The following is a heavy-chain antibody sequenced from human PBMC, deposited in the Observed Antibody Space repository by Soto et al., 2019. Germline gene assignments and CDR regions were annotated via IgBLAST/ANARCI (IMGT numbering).Heavy chain of an antibody. Sequence: GASVKVSCKASGYTFTSYDINWVRQATGQGLEWMGWMNPNSGNTGYAQKFQGRVTMTRNTSISTAYMELSSLRSEDTAVYYCARGLRSSSWYSDYYYYYGMDVWGQGTTVTVSS. D-gene: IGHD6-13*01. V-gene: IGHV1-8*01. CDR1: GYTFTSYD. CDR2: MNPNSGNT. J-gene: IGHJ6*02. CDR3: ARGLRSSSWYSDYYYYYGMDV.